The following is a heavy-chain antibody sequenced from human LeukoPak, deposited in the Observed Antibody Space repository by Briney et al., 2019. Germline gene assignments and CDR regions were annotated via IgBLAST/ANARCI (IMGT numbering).Heavy chain of an antibody. Sequence: ASVNVSCAASGYTFTSYYMHWVRQAPGQGLEWMGIINPSGGSTSYAQKFQGRVTMTRDMSTSTVYIELSSLRSEDTAVYYCARDGAAAGNDYWGQGTLVTVSS. CDR3: ARDGAAAGNDY. D-gene: IGHD6-13*01. J-gene: IGHJ4*02. CDR2: INPSGGST. V-gene: IGHV1-46*01. CDR1: GYTFTSYY.